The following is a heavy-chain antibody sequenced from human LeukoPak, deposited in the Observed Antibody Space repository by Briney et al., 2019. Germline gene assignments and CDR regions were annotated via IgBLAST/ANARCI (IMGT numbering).Heavy chain of an antibody. CDR3: ARSEWFPSQHYFDY. D-gene: IGHD3-3*01. V-gene: IGHV3-21*01. J-gene: IGHJ4*02. CDR1: GFTFSSYT. Sequence: TGGSLRLSCAASGFTFSSYTMNWVRQAPGKGLEWVSSISRSSTYIYYADSVKGRFTISRDNAKNSLYLQMNSLRAEDTAVYYCARSEWFPSQHYFDYWGQGTLVTVSS. CDR2: ISRSSTYI.